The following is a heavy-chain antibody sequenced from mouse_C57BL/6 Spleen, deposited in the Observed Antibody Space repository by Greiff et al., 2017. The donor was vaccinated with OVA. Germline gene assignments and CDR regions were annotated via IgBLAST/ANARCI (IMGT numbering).Heavy chain of an antibody. V-gene: IGHV10-1*01. CDR2: IRSKSNNYAT. D-gene: IGHD3-3*01. CDR1: GFSFNTYS. Sequence: EVPLVESGGGLVQPKGSLKLSCAASGFSFNTYSMNWVRQPPGPGLEWVARIRSKSNNYATYYADSVKDRFTISRDDSKSRLYLQMNNLKTEDTAMYYCVRHGDGYFDVWGTGTTVTVSS. CDR3: VRHGDGYFDV. J-gene: IGHJ1*03.